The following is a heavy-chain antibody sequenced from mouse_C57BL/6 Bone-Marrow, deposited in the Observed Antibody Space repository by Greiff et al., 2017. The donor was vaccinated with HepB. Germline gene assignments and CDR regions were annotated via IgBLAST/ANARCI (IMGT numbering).Heavy chain of an antibody. CDR2: IYPRSGNT. CDR3: ARWDYYGSSYWYFDV. J-gene: IGHJ1*03. D-gene: IGHD1-1*01. Sequence: QVQLQQSGAELARPGASVTLSCKASGYTFTSYGISWVKQRTGQGLEWIGEIYPRSGNTYYNEKFKGKATLTADKSSSRAYMEMRSLTSEDSAVYFCARWDYYGSSYWYFDVWGTGTTVTVSS. V-gene: IGHV1-81*01. CDR1: GYTFTSYG.